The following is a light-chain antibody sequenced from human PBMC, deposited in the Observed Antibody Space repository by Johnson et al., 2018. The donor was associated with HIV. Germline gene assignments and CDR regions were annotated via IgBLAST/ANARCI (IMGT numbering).Light chain of an antibody. Sequence: QSVLTQPPSVSAAPGQKVTISCSGSSSNIGNNYVSWFQQLPGTAPKRLIYDNNKRPSGIPDRFSGSKSGTSATLGKTWLQTGDEADYYCETWDSSLSAGVFGTGTKVNVL. V-gene: IGLV1-51*01. CDR3: ETWDSSLSAGV. CDR2: DNN. CDR1: SSNIGNNY. J-gene: IGLJ1*01.